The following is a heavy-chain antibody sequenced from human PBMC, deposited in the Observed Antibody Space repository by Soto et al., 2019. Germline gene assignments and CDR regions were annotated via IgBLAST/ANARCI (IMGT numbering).Heavy chain of an antibody. CDR1: GGSISTYY. J-gene: IGHJ4*02. CDR3: SRGGHCTDGVCSALDY. Sequence: QVQLQQSGPGLVKPSETLSLTCTVSGGSISTYYWSWIRQPPGKGLEWIGYIYYGGSANYNPSLESRVTISLGRSKKQFSLRLNSVTAADTAVYYCSRGGHCTDGVCSALDYWGQGTLVTVSS. D-gene: IGHD2-8*01. CDR2: IYYGGSA. V-gene: IGHV4-59*08.